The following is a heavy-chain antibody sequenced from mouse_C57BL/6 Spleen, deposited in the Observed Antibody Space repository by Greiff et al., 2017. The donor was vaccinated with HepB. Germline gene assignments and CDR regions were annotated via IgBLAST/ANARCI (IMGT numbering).Heavy chain of an antibody. D-gene: IGHD1-1*01. Sequence: VMLVESGPELVKPGASVKISCKASGYAFSSSWMNWVKQRPGKGLEWIGRIYPGDGDTNYNGKFKGKATLTADKSSSTAYMQLSSLTSEDSAVYFCARDYGSSYHDYWGQGTTLTVSS. CDR3: ARDYGSSYHDY. J-gene: IGHJ2*01. V-gene: IGHV1-82*01. CDR2: IYPGDGDT. CDR1: GYAFSSSW.